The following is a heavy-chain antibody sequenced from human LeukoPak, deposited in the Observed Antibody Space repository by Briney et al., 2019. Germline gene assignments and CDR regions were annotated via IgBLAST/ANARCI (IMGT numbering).Heavy chain of an antibody. D-gene: IGHD2-15*01. Sequence: SETLSLTCSVSGDSVSRDTFYWRWIRQPPGKGLEWIAYIYYTGSTKYYPSLNSRVTISIDTSKNQFSLKVNSVTEADTAVYYCARTGYCTGGSCYGGYFDPWGQGTLVSVSS. CDR2: IYYTGST. CDR1: GDSVSRDTFY. CDR3: ARTGYCTGGSCYGGYFDP. V-gene: IGHV4-61*01. J-gene: IGHJ5*02.